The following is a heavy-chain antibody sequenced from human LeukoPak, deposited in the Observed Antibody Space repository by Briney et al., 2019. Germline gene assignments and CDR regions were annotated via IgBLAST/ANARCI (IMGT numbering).Heavy chain of an antibody. V-gene: IGHV3-7*01. CDR1: GFTFSRYW. CDR3: ARDGRLVVNFDY. Sequence: PGGSLRLSCAASGFTFSRYWMSWVRQAPGKGLEWVANIKQDGSEKYYVHSVKGQFTISRDNAKDSLYLQMNSLRAEDTAVYYCARDGRLVVNFDYWGQGTLVTVSS. D-gene: IGHD2-2*01. J-gene: IGHJ4*02. CDR2: IKQDGSEK.